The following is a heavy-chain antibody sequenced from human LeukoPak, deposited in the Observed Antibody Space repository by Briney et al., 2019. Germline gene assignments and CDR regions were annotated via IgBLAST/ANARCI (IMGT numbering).Heavy chain of an antibody. J-gene: IGHJ6*02. Sequence: ASVRVSCKASGYTFTTYFIHWVRQAPGQGLEWMGIINPNSGGTIYAQKFQGRVTMAGDTSTRTVYMELSSLGFEDTAVYYCTRGFVDVWGQGTTVTVS. V-gene: IGHV1-46*01. CDR1: GYTFTTYF. CDR3: TRGFVDV. CDR2: INPNSGGT.